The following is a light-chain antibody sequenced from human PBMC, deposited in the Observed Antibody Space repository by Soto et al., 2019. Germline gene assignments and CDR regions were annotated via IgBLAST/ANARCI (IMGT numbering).Light chain of an antibody. J-gene: IGLJ3*02. Sequence: QSVLTQPPSASGSPGQSVTISCTGTSTDVGAYNYVSWYQQHPGKAPKLVIYEVTKRPSGVPDRFSGSKSGNTASLTVSGLQAEDEADYYCGSHAGNSNVVFGGGTKVTVL. V-gene: IGLV2-8*01. CDR1: STDVGAYNY. CDR2: EVT. CDR3: GSHAGNSNVV.